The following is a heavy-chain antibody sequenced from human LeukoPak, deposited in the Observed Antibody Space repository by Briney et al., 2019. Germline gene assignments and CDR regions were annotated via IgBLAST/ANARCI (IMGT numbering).Heavy chain of an antibody. V-gene: IGHV3-9*01. Sequence: PGGSLRLSCAASGFNFDDYAMHWVRQAPGKGLEWVSGINWNSGNIGYADSVKGRSTISRDNAKNSLYLQMNSLRAEDTALYYCAKRSSTSSGYFDLWGRGTLVTVSS. CDR1: GFNFDDYA. CDR2: INWNSGNI. CDR3: AKRSSTSSGYFDL. J-gene: IGHJ4*02. D-gene: IGHD3-22*01.